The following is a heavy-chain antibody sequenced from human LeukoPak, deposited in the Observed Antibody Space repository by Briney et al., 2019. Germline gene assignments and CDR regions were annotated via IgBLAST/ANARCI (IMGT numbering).Heavy chain of an antibody. CDR2: INPNSGGT. V-gene: IGHV1-2*02. J-gene: IGHJ4*02. CDR3: ARVREGRGGYYFDY. Sequence: ASVKVSCKASGYTFTGYYMHWVRQAPGQGLEWMGWINPNSGGTNYAQKFQGRVTMTRDTSISTAYMELRRLRSDDTAVYSCARVREGRGGYYFDYWGQGTLVTVSS. CDR1: GYTFTGYY. D-gene: IGHD1-26*01.